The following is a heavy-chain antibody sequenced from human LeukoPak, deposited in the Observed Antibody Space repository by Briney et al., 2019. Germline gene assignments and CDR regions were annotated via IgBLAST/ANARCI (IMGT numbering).Heavy chain of an antibody. Sequence: GGSLRLSCGASEFTFGNSWEHWVRQAPGKGLMGGSLFNADGTTTTYADSVKGRFTISRDNARNTVSLQMNSLTIEDTAVYYCARDFSVGATAAPIDYWGQGTLVTVSS. D-gene: IGHD1-26*01. V-gene: IGHV3-74*01. J-gene: IGHJ4*02. CDR2: FNADGTTT. CDR3: ARDFSVGATAAPIDY. CDR1: EFTFGNSW.